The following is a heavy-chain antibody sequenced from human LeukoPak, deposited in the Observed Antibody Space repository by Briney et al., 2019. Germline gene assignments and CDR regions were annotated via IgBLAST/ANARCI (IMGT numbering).Heavy chain of an antibody. V-gene: IGHV1-18*01. CDR3: ARALDYYDSSGYLH. CDR1: GYTFTSYG. CDR2: ISAYNGNT. J-gene: IGHJ4*02. D-gene: IGHD3-22*01. Sequence: ASVKVSCTASGYTFTSYGISWVRQAPGQRLECMGWISAYNGNTNYAQKLQGRVTMTTDTSTSTAYMELRSLRSDDTAVYYCARALDYYDSSGYLHWGQGTLVTVSS.